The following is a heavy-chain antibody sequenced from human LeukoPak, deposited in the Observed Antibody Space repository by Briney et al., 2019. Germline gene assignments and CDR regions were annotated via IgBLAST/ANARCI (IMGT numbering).Heavy chain of an antibody. Sequence: GGSLRLSCAASGFTFSSYWMSWVRQAPGKGLEWVANIKQDGSEKYYVDSVEGRFTISRDNAKNSLYLQMNSLRAEDTAVYYCAREAGAGTLPFDYWGQGTLVTVSS. J-gene: IGHJ4*02. CDR2: IKQDGSEK. CDR1: GFTFSSYW. D-gene: IGHD6-13*01. CDR3: AREAGAGTLPFDY. V-gene: IGHV3-7*01.